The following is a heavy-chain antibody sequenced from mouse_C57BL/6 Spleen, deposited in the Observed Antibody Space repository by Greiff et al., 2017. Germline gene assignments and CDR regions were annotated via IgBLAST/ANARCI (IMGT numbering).Heavy chain of an antibody. CDR2: INPNNGGT. D-gene: IGHD2-3*01. Sequence: DVKLQESGPELVKPGASVKMSCKASGYTFTDYNMHWVKQSHGKSLEWIGYINPNNGGTSYNQKFKGKATLTVNKSSSTAYMELRSLTSEDSAVYYCARILYDGYSYFDYWGQGTTLTVSS. CDR3: ARILYDGYSYFDY. CDR1: GYTFTDYN. V-gene: IGHV1-22*01. J-gene: IGHJ2*01.